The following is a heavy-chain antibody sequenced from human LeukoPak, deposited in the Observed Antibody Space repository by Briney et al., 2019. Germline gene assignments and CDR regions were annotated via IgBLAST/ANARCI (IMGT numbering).Heavy chain of an antibody. J-gene: IGHJ4*02. D-gene: IGHD3-22*01. Sequence: PGGSLRLSCAASEFTFSSYAMHWVRQAPGKGLEYVSAISSNGGSTYYANSVKGRFTISRDNSKNTLYLQMGSLRAEDMAVYYCARGFDSSGFLPLDYWGQGTLVTVSS. CDR3: ARGFDSSGFLPLDY. V-gene: IGHV3-64*01. CDR1: EFTFSSYA. CDR2: ISSNGGST.